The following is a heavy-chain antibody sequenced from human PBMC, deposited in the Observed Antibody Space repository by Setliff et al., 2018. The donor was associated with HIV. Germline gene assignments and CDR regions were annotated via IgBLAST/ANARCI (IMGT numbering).Heavy chain of an antibody. CDR1: GYTFTGYY. CDR2: INPNSGGT. Sequence: ASVKVSCKASGYTFTGYYMHWVRQAPGQGLEWMGWINPNSGGTDYAQKFQGRVTMTRDTSISTAYMELGRLKSDDTAVYYCARKGGYYDSSGSGWFDPWGQGTLVTVSS. CDR3: ARKGGYYDSSGSGWFDP. D-gene: IGHD3-22*01. V-gene: IGHV1-2*02. J-gene: IGHJ5*02.